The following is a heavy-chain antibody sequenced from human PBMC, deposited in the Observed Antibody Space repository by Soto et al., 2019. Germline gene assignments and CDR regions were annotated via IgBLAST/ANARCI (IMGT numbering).Heavy chain of an antibody. V-gene: IGHV1-3*01. CDR1: GYTFTSYA. CDR2: INAGNGNT. Sequence: GASVKVSCKASGYTFTSYAMHWVRQAPGQRLGWMGWINAGNGNTKYSQKFQGRVTITRDTSASTAYMELSSLRSEDTAVYYCARASLPPYYYDSSGYSYWGQGTLVTVSS. CDR3: ARASLPPYYYDSSGYSY. J-gene: IGHJ4*02. D-gene: IGHD3-22*01.